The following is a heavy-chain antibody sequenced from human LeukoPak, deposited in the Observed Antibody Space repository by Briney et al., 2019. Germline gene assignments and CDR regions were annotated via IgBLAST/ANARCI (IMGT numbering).Heavy chain of an antibody. CDR3: ARGYCSGGSCDGGFDY. CDR2: ISSSSSYI. CDR1: GFTFSSYS. V-gene: IGHV3-21*01. Sequence: GGSLRLSCAASGFTFSSYSMNWVRQAPGKGLEWVSSISSSSSYIYYADSVKGRFTISRDNAKNSLYLQMNSLRAEDTAVYYCARGYCSGGSCDGGFDYWGQGTLVTVSS. D-gene: IGHD2-15*01. J-gene: IGHJ4*02.